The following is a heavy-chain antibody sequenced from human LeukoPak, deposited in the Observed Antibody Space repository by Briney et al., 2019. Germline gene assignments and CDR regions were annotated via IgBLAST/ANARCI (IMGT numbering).Heavy chain of an antibody. Sequence: GGSLRLSCAASGFTFSSYGMHWVRHAPGKGLEWVAVISYDGSNKYYTDSVKGRFTISRDNSKNTLYLQMNSQRAEDTAVYYCAKPQYSSSWYYAFDIWGQGTMVSVSS. J-gene: IGHJ3*02. V-gene: IGHV3-30*18. CDR2: ISYDGSNK. D-gene: IGHD6-13*01. CDR1: GFTFSSYG. CDR3: AKPQYSSSWYYAFDI.